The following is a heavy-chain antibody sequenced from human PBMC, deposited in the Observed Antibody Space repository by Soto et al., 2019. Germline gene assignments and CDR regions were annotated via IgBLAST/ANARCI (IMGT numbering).Heavy chain of an antibody. CDR1: GGTFSSYA. V-gene: IGHV1-69*13. Sequence: GASVKVSCKASGGTFSSYAISWVRQAPGQGLEWMGGIIPIFGTANYAQKFQGRVTITADESTSTAYMELSSLRSEDTAVYYCAHRPYDFWSGHSEAYFDYWGQGTLVTVSS. D-gene: IGHD3-3*01. CDR2: IIPIFGTA. CDR3: AHRPYDFWSGHSEAYFDY. J-gene: IGHJ4*02.